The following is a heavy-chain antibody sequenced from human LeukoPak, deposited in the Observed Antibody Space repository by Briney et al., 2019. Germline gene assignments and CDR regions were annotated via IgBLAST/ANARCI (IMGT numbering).Heavy chain of an antibody. CDR1: GYSFTSYW. J-gene: IGHJ4*02. CDR3: AIGYYGILTGYYRDY. V-gene: IGHV5-51*01. Sequence: GESLKISCKGSGYSFTSYWIGWVRQMPGKGLEWMGIIYPGDSDTRYSPSFQGQVTISADRSISPAYLQWSSLKASDTAMYYCAIGYYGILTGYYRDYWGQGTLVTVSS. CDR2: IYPGDSDT. D-gene: IGHD3-9*01.